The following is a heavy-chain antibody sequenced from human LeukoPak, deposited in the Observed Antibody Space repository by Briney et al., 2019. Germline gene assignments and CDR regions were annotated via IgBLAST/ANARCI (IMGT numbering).Heavy chain of an antibody. CDR3: AKGSSSSRPYYFDY. Sequence: PGGSLRLSCAASGFTFSSYAMSWVRQAPGKGLEWVSAITNSGGDTYHADSVKGRFTISRDNSKNTLYLQVNSLRVEDTAVYYCAKGSSSSRPYYFDYWGQGTLVTVSS. CDR2: ITNSGGDT. J-gene: IGHJ4*02. D-gene: IGHD6-6*01. CDR1: GFTFSSYA. V-gene: IGHV3-23*01.